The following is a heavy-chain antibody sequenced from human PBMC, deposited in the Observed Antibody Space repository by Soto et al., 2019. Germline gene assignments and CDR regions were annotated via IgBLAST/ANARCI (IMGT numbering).Heavy chain of an antibody. CDR1: GFTFSSYW. D-gene: IGHD3-10*01. Sequence: GGSLRLSCAASGFTFSSYWMSWVRQAPGKGLQWLANIKQDGSEEYYADSVKGRFTLSRDTSKNTLSLQMDSLRAEDTAVYYCVRPLPSGRNYGMDVWGQGTTVTV. CDR3: VRPLPSGRNYGMDV. CDR2: IKQDGSEE. J-gene: IGHJ6*02. V-gene: IGHV3-7*03.